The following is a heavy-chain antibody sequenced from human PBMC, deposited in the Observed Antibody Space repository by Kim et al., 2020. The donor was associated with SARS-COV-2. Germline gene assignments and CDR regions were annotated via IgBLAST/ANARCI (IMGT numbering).Heavy chain of an antibody. V-gene: IGHV4-34*01. J-gene: IGHJ4*02. CDR3: ARGAGTMVRGVMMVY. D-gene: IGHD3-10*01. Sequence: PSLKSRVTISVDTSKNQFSLKLSSVTAADTAVYYCARGAGTMVRGVMMVYWGQGTLVTVSS.